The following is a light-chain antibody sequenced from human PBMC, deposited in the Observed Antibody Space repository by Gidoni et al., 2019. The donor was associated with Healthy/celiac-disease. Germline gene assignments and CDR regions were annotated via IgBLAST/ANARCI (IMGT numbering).Light chain of an antibody. Sequence: EIVLTQSPAPLSLSPGERATLSCRASQSVSSYLAWYPQKPGQAPRLLIYDAYNRATGIPARFSGSGSGTDFTLTISSLEPEDFAVYYCQQRSNWPLTFGGGTKVEIK. CDR3: QQRSNWPLT. J-gene: IGKJ4*01. CDR2: DAY. CDR1: QSVSSY. V-gene: IGKV3-11*01.